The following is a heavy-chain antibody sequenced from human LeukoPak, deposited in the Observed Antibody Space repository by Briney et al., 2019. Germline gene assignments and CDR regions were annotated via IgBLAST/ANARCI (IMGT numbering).Heavy chain of an antibody. Sequence: GGSLRLSCAASGFTFSRDSMKWVRQAQGKGLEWVTSISSSSTYIYYADSVKGRFTISRDNAKNSLHLQMNSLRAEDTAVYYCARGGGYSGYDLDAFDIWGQGTMVTVSS. V-gene: IGHV3-21*01. CDR2: ISSSSTYI. CDR1: GFTFSRDS. J-gene: IGHJ3*02. CDR3: ARGGGYSGYDLDAFDI. D-gene: IGHD5-12*01.